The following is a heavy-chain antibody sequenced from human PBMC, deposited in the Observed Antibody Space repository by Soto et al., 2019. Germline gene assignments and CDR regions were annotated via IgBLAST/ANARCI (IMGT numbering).Heavy chain of an antibody. V-gene: IGHV3-30*18. D-gene: IGHD2-2*02. CDR3: AKPREGLYHFDY. CDR2: ISYDGSNK. Sequence: HPGVSLRLSCAASGFTFSSYGMQWVRQAPGKGLEWVAVISYDGSNKYYADSVKGRFSISRDNSKNTLYLQMNSLRAEDTAVYYSAKPREGLYHFDYWGQGTLVTVSS. CDR1: GFTFSSYG. J-gene: IGHJ4*02.